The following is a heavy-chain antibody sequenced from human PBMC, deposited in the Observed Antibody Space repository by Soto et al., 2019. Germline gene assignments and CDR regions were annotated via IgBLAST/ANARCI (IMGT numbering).Heavy chain of an antibody. CDR1: GGSFSGYY. Sequence: SETLSLTCAVYGGSFSGYYWSWIRQPPGKGLEWIGEINHSGSTNYNPSLKSRVTISVDTSKNQFSLKLSSVTAADTAVYYCARPFADYWGQGTLVTGSS. V-gene: IGHV4-34*01. J-gene: IGHJ4*02. CDR3: ARPFADY. CDR2: INHSGST.